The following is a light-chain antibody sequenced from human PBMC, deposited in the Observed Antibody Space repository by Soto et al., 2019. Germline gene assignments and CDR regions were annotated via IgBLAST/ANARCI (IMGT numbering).Light chain of an antibody. CDR2: EVS. J-gene: IGLJ1*01. CDR1: SSDVGAYNY. CDR3: TSYAGTYSFFYV. V-gene: IGLV2-8*01. Sequence: QSVLTQPPSASGSPGQSVTISCTGTSSDVGAYNYVSWYQQLPGKAPNLIIYEVSKRPSGVPDRFSGSKSGNTASLTVSGLQAEDEADYHCTSYAGTYSFFYVFGTGTKVTVL.